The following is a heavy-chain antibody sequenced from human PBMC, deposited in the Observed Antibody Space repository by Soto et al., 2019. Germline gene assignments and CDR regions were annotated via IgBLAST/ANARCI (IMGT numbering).Heavy chain of an antibody. CDR3: ARDAHTWNEAPYYMDV. Sequence: EEQLVESGGGLVKPEGSLRLSCAASGYTFSSYNMIWVRQAPGKGLEWVSSISYTSTYIYYADSVKGRFTISRDNAKNSLFLQKNSLRAEDTAVYYCARDAHTWNEAPYYMDVWGKGTTVTVSS. J-gene: IGHJ6*03. D-gene: IGHD1-1*01. V-gene: IGHV3-21*06. CDR1: GYTFSSYN. CDR2: ISYTSTYI.